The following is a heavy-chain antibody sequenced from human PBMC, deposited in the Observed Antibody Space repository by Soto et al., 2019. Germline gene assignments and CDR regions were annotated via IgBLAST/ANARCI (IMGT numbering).Heavy chain of an antibody. CDR3: ARGAVVASNWFDP. J-gene: IGHJ5*02. Sequence: QTQMHESGPGLVKPSQTLYLTCSVSGGSIIDSGSFYWNWIHQHPGKGLEWIGYIYYSGSTYYNRSLKSRATISLDTSKNQFCLKLTSVTAADTAIYYCARGAVVASNWFDPWGQGTLVTVSS. V-gene: IGHV4-31*03. CDR1: GGSIIDSGSFY. CDR2: IYYSGST. D-gene: IGHD2-15*01.